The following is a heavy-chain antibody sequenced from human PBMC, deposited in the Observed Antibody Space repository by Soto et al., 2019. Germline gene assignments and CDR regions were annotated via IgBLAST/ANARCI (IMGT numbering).Heavy chain of an antibody. V-gene: IGHV3-48*03. D-gene: IGHD6-13*01. CDR2: ISSSGSTK. CDR1: VFTFSIYE. Sequence: TRGSLLLSCASSVFTFSIYEMNWVGQAPGKGLEWVSYISSSGSTKYYADSVNGRFIISRDNAKKSLFLQMNSLRAEDTAVYYCARQAYSSNWHLLYSWDYWGQGTPVTVSS. CDR3: ARQAYSSNWHLLYSWDY. J-gene: IGHJ4*02.